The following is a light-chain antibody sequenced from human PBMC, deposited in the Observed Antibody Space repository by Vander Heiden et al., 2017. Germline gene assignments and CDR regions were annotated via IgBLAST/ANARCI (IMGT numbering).Light chain of an antibody. CDR2: AAS. Sequence: IQLTQSPSPLSASVGDRVTITCRASQGISSYLAWYQQKPGKAPKLLIYAASTLQSGVPSRFSGSGSGTDFTLTISSLQPEDFATYYCQQLNSYPLAFGQGTKVEIK. CDR1: QGISSY. CDR3: QQLNSYPLA. V-gene: IGKV1-9*01. J-gene: IGKJ1*01.